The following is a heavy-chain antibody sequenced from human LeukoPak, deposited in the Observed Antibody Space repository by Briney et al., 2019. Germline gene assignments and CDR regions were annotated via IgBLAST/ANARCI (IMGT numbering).Heavy chain of an antibody. J-gene: IGHJ3*02. D-gene: IGHD1-26*01. CDR2: LNPNSGHT. V-gene: IGHV1-8*01. Sequence: GASVKVSCKASGYAFTSLDINWVRQATGQGLEWMGWLNPNSGHTAYAQKFQDRVTMTRSTSISTAYMELSSLRFEDTAVYYCARGRGGSYGYVFDIWGQGTMVTVSS. CDR1: GYAFTSLD. CDR3: ARGRGGSYGYVFDI.